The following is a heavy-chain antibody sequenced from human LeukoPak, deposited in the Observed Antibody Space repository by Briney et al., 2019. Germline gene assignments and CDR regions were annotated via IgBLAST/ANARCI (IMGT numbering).Heavy chain of an antibody. V-gene: IGHV4-59*11. J-gene: IGHJ4*02. CDR2: IYYSGST. Sequence: SETLSLTCTVSGGSISSHYWSWIRQPPGKGLEWIGYIYYSGSTNYNPSLKSRVTISVDTSKNQFSLKLSSVTAADTAVYYCARLCSSTSCYPWDYWGQGTLVTVSS. D-gene: IGHD2-2*01. CDR1: GGSISSHY. CDR3: ARLCSSTSCYPWDY.